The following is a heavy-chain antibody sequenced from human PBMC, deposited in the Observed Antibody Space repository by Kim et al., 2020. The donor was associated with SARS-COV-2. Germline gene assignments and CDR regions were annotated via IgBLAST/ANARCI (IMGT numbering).Heavy chain of an antibody. J-gene: IGHJ5*02. CDR3: ARDSRYGSGSSDSPNWFDP. Sequence: GGSLRLSCAASGFTVSSNYMSWVRQAPGKGLEWVSVIYSGGSTYYADSVKGRFTISRDNSKNTLYLQMNSLRAEDTAVYYCARDSRYGSGSSDSPNWFDPWGQGTLVTVSS. CDR1: GFTVSSNY. D-gene: IGHD3-10*01. CDR2: IYSGGST. V-gene: IGHV3-66*01.